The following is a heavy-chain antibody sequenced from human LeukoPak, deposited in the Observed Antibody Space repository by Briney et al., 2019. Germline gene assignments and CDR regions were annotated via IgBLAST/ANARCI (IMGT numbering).Heavy chain of an antibody. J-gene: IGHJ4*02. D-gene: IGHD3-22*01. CDR1: GLTFSSYA. Sequence: GGSLRLSCAASGLTFSSYAMSWVRQAPGKGLQWVSFITGGGGSTYYADSVKGRFTISRDNSKNTLYLQMNSLRAEDTAVYYCAKYYYDTSGYYSAGYFDYWGQGSLVTVSS. CDR2: ITGGGGST. V-gene: IGHV3-23*01. CDR3: AKYYYDTSGYYSAGYFDY.